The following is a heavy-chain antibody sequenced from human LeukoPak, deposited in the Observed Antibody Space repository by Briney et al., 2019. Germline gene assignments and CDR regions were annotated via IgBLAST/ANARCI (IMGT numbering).Heavy chain of an antibody. D-gene: IGHD3-10*01. CDR2: IHYSGSA. J-gene: IGHJ6*03. V-gene: IGHV4-39*07. CDR3: ARTTMVRGTYYMDV. CDR1: GGSISSSSYY. Sequence: SETLSLTCTVSGGSISSSSYYWGWIRQPPGKGLEWIGSIHYSGSAYYNPSLKSRVTISVDTSKNQISLKLRFVTAADTAVYYCARTTMVRGTYYMDVWGKGTTVTISS.